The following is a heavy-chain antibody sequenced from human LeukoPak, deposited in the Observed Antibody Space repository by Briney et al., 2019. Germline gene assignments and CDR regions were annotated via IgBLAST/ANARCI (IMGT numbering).Heavy chain of an antibody. D-gene: IGHD2-2*01. CDR3: ARRFCSSTRCYYFEY. CDR1: GGTFSSYA. Sequence: ASVKVSCKASGGTFSSYAISWVRQAPGQGLEWMGGIIPIFGTANYAQKFQGRVTITADESTSTAYMELSSLRSEDTAVYYCARRFCSSTRCYYFEYWGGGTLVTVSS. CDR2: IIPIFGTA. V-gene: IGHV1-69*13. J-gene: IGHJ4*02.